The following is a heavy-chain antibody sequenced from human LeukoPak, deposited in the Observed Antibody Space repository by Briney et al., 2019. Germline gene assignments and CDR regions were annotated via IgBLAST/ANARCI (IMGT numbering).Heavy chain of an antibody. Sequence: SETLSLTCAVYGGSFSGYYWSWIRQPPGKGLEWIGEINHSGSTSYNPSLRSRVTISVDTSKNQFSLKLSSVTAADTAVYYCARRGSMTGPPPLWGQGTLVTVSS. D-gene: IGHD6-6*01. J-gene: IGHJ4*02. CDR2: INHSGST. CDR3: ARRGSMTGPPPL. CDR1: GGSFSGYY. V-gene: IGHV4-34*01.